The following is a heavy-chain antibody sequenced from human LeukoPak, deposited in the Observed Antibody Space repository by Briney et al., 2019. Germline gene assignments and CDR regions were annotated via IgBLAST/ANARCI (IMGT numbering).Heavy chain of an antibody. Sequence: GASVKVSCKASGYTFTGYYMHWVRQPPGQGLECMGWINPNSGGTDYAQKFQGRVTMTRDTSISTAYMEVSRLRSGDTAVYYCARDYYDSSGYSRFDPWGQGTLVTVSS. CDR2: INPNSGGT. CDR1: GYTFTGYY. J-gene: IGHJ5*02. V-gene: IGHV1-2*02. D-gene: IGHD3-22*01. CDR3: ARDYYDSSGYSRFDP.